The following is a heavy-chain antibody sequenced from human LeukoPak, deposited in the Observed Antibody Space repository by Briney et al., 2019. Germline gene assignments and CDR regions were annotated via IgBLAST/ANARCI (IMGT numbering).Heavy chain of an antibody. CDR2: INPNSGGT. J-gene: IGHJ6*03. V-gene: IGHV1-2*02. D-gene: IGHD6-19*01. Sequence: ASMKVSCKASGYTFAGYYMHWVRQAPGQGLEWMGWINPNSGGTNYAQKFQGRVTMTRDTSISTAYMELSRLRSDDTAVYYCASGAGGSDVGLYHYYYYMDVWGKGTTVTVSS. CDR1: GYTFAGYY. CDR3: ASGAGGSDVGLYHYYYYMDV.